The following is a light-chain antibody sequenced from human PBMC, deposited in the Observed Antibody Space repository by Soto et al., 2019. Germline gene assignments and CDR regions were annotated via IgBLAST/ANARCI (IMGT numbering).Light chain of an antibody. CDR1: SGHNSYT. Sequence: QLVLTQSPSASASLGASVKLTCTLSSGHNSYTIAWHQQQPEKGPRYLMKLNSDGSHSKGDGIPDRFSGSSSGAERYLTISSLQSEDEADYYCQTWGTASVVFGGGTKLTVL. J-gene: IGLJ2*01. CDR2: LNSDGSH. V-gene: IGLV4-69*02. CDR3: QTWGTASVV.